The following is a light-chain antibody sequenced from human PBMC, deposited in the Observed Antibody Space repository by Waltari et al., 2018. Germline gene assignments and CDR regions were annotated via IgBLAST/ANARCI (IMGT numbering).Light chain of an antibody. CDR3: QQYYSSPAT. V-gene: IGKV1-9*01. CDR2: AAS. J-gene: IGKJ1*01. CDR1: QGIRSY. Sequence: IQLTQSPSSLSASVGDRVTITCRASQGIRSYLAWYQQKPGKAPKLLIYAASTLQSGVPSRFSGSGSGTDFTLTISCLQSEDFAIYYCQQYYSSPATFGQGTKVEIK.